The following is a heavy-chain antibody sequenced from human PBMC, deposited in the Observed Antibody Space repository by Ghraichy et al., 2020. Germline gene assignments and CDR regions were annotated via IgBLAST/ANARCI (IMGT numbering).Heavy chain of an antibody. D-gene: IGHD3-22*01. J-gene: IGHJ4*02. CDR2: IYYSGST. CDR1: GGSISSYY. V-gene: IGHV4-59*01. CDR3: ARAVIYYYDSSGVPPVDY. Sequence: SETLSLTCTVSGGSISSYYWSWIRQPPGKGLEWIGYIYYSGSTNYNPSLKSRVTISVDTSKNQFSLKLSSVTAADTAVYYCARAVIYYYDSSGVPPVDYWGQGTLVTVSS.